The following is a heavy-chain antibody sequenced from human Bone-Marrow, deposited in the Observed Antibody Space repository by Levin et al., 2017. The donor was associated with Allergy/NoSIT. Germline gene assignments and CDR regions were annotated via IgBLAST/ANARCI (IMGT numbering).Heavy chain of an antibody. D-gene: IGHD3-22*01. V-gene: IGHV4-39*07. CDR1: GGSISSSSYY. CDR3: AREVSYDSSGYYIDY. CDR2: IYYSGST. Sequence: LRLSCTVSGGSISSSSYYWGWIRQPPGKGLEWIGSIYYSGSTYYNPSLKSRVTISVDTSKNQFSLKLSSVTAADTAVYYCAREVSYDSSGYYIDYWGQGTLVTVSS. J-gene: IGHJ4*02.